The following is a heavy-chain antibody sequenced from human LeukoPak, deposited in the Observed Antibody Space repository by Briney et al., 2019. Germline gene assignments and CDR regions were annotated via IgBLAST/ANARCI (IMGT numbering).Heavy chain of an antibody. J-gene: IGHJ4*02. D-gene: IGHD2-15*01. V-gene: IGHV3-21*01. Sequence: PGGSLRLSCAASGFTFSSYSMNWVRQAPGKGLEWVSSISSSSSYIYYADSVKGRFTISRDNAKNSLYLQMNSLRAEDTAVYYCARVSCSGGSCSYYYDYWGQGTLVTVPS. CDR2: ISSSSSYI. CDR1: GFTFSSYS. CDR3: ARVSCSGGSCSYYYDY.